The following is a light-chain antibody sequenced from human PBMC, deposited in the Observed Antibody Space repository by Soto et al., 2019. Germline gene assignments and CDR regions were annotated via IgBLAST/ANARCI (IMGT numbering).Light chain of an antibody. Sequence: DIVMTQSPDSLAVSLGERATINCKSSQSVLYSSNNKNYLAWYQQKPGQPPKLLIYWASTRESGVPDRLSGSGSGTDFTLTINSLQAEDVALYYCQQYYNTPFTFGQGTRLEI. CDR1: QSVLYSSNNKNY. J-gene: IGKJ5*01. CDR2: WAS. V-gene: IGKV4-1*01. CDR3: QQYYNTPFT.